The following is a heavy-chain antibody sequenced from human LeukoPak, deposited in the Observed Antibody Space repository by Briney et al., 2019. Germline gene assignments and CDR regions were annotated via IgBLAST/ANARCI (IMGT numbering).Heavy chain of an antibody. V-gene: IGHV1-8*01. D-gene: IGHD2-15*01. J-gene: IGHJ5*02. CDR3: ARLAYCSGGSCYGNWFDP. CDR1: GYTFTSYD. Sequence: ASVKVSCKASGYTFTSYDINWVRQATGQGLEWMGWMNPNGGNTGYAQKFQGRVTMTRNTSISTAYMELSSLRSEDTAVYYCARLAYCSGGSCYGNWFDPWGQGTLVTVSS. CDR2: MNPNGGNT.